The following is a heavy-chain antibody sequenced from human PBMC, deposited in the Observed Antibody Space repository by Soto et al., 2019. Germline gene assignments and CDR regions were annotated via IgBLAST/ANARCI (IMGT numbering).Heavy chain of an antibody. CDR1: GFTFSSYG. CDR3: ARASYYYDGSGYHGY. D-gene: IGHD3-22*01. CDR2: ISYDGSNK. Sequence: GGSLRLSCAASGFTFSSYGMHWVRQAPGKGLEWVAVISYDGSNKYYADSVKGRFTISRDNAKNTLYLQMNSLRAEDTAVYYCARASYYYDGSGYHGYWGQGTLVTVSS. V-gene: IGHV3-30*03. J-gene: IGHJ4*02.